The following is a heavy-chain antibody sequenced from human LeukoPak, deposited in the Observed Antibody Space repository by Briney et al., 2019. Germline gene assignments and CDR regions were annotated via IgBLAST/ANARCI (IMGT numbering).Heavy chain of an antibody. CDR3: TTDLIQLFDF. CDR2: IKSKTDGGTA. V-gene: IGHV3-15*01. CDR1: GFTFSNVW. J-gene: IGHJ4*02. Sequence: GGSLRLSCAASGFTFSNVWMSWVRQVPGKGLEWVGRIKSKTDGGTAEYTAPVRSRFTISRDDAKNTLYLQMNSLKTEDTAVYYCTTDLIQLFDFWGQGTLVTVSS. D-gene: IGHD5-18*01.